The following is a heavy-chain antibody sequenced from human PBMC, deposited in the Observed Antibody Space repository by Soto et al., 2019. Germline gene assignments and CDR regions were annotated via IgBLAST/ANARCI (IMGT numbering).Heavy chain of an antibody. D-gene: IGHD6-13*01. CDR1: GCSVTRSGYY. CDR2: IYPTGEI. V-gene: IGHV4-61*08. J-gene: IGHJ6*04. CDR3: ARDSLMLNRIAAAGTGVGHGLDV. Sequence: SETLSLTCLVSGCSVTRSGYYWTWIRQSPGKGLEWIGNIYPTGEINYNPSLKSRVTMSLDMSKNQLSLKLTSVTAADTAVYYCARDSLMLNRIAAAGTGVGHGLDVWGKGTMVTVSS.